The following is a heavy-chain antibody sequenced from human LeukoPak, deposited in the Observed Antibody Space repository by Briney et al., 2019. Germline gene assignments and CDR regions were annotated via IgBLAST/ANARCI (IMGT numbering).Heavy chain of an antibody. V-gene: IGHV4-59*08. CDR3: ARQPSATAAFDI. CDR1: GGSTSSYY. D-gene: IGHD5-18*01. Sequence: SETLSLTCDVSGGSTSSYYWSWIRQPPGKGLEWIAYIYYNGNTNYNPSFKGRVTISVDMSKNQFSLKLTSVAAADTAIYYCARQPSATAAFDIWGQGTMVTVSS. CDR2: IYYNGNT. J-gene: IGHJ3*02.